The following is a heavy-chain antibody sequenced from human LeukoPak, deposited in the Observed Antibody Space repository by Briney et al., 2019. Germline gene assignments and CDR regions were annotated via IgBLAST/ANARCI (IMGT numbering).Heavy chain of an antibody. D-gene: IGHD1-20*01. Sequence: GSLRLSCAASGFTFSSYGMHWVRQAPGKGLEWVAFIRYDGSNKYYADSVKGRFTISRDNSKNTLYLQMNSLRAEDTAVYYCAKDVDNFNYVDYWGQGTLVTVSS. J-gene: IGHJ4*02. CDR1: GFTFSSYG. CDR3: AKDVDNFNYVDY. V-gene: IGHV3-30*02. CDR2: IRYDGSNK.